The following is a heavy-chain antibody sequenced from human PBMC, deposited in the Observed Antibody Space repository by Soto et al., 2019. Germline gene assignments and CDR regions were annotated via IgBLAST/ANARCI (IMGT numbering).Heavy chain of an antibody. V-gene: IGHV3-21*01. CDR2: ISSSSSYI. CDR3: ARDYGGAAAVGGY. Sequence: EVQLVESGGGLVKPGGSLRLSCAASGFTFSSYSMNWVRQAPGKGLEWVSSISSSSSYIYYADSVKGRFTISRDNAKNSLYLQMNSLRAEDTAVYYCARDYGGAAAVGGYWGQGTLVTVSS. J-gene: IGHJ4*02. CDR1: GFTFSSYS. D-gene: IGHD6-13*01.